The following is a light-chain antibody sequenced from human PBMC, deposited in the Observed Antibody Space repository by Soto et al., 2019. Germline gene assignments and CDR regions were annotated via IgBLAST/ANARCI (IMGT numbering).Light chain of an antibody. CDR1: QSVSSN. CDR3: QQYSNWPLT. J-gene: IGKJ4*01. Sequence: EIVMTQSPATLSVTPGERATLSCRASQSVSSNLAWYQQKPGQAPRLLIYGASTRATGIPATFSGSGSGTEFTLTVSSLQSEDFAVYYCQQYSNWPLTFGGGTKVAIK. V-gene: IGKV3-15*01. CDR2: GAS.